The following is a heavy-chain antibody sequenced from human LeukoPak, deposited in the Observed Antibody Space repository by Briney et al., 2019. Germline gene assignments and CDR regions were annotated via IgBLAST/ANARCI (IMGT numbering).Heavy chain of an antibody. CDR1: GFTVSSSY. CDR3: ARVKYSSSFADGMDV. Sequence: GGSLRLSCAASGFTVSSSYMSWVRQAPGKGLEWVSVIYSGGSTYYADSVKGRFTISRDNSKNTLYLQMNSLRAEDTAVYYCARVKYSSSFADGMDVWGQGTTVTVSS. D-gene: IGHD6-6*01. J-gene: IGHJ6*02. V-gene: IGHV3-53*01. CDR2: IYSGGST.